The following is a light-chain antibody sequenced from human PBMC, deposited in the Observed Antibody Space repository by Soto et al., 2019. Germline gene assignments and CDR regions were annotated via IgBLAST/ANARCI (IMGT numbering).Light chain of an antibody. CDR2: AAS. J-gene: IGKJ4*01. V-gene: IGKV1-27*01. CDR3: QEYNSAPLLT. Sequence: DFRMTQSPASLSASVGDRVTITCRASQGISNYLAWYQQKPGRLPKLLIYAASTLQSGVPSRFSGSGSGTDVTLTISSLQPEDVATYYCQEYNSAPLLTFGGGTKVEIK. CDR1: QGISNY.